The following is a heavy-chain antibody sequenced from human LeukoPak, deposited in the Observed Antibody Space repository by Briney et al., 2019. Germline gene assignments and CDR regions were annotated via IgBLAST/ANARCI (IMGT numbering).Heavy chain of an antibody. CDR2: IYFSGST. J-gene: IGHJ4*02. D-gene: IGHD3-22*01. CDR1: GDSISSNPYY. CDR3: ARGLYYYDSSGLLDY. Sequence: SSETLSLTCTVSGDSISSNPYYWGWIRQPPGKGLEWIGNIYFSGSTYYNPSLKSRVTISVDTSKNQFSLKLSSVTAADTAVYYCARGLYYYDSSGLLDYWGQGTLVTVSS. V-gene: IGHV4-39*07.